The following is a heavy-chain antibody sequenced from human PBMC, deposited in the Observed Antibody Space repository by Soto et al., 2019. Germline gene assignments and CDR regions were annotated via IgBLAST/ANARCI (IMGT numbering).Heavy chain of an antibody. Sequence: QVQLVQSGAEVKKPGSSVKVSCKASGGTFSSYTISWVRQAPGQGLEWMGRIIPILGIANYAQKFQGRVTITADKSTSTAYMELSSLRSEDTAVYYCASNKVVEGAFDIWGQGTMVTVSS. CDR2: IIPILGIA. V-gene: IGHV1-69*02. J-gene: IGHJ3*02. D-gene: IGHD2-15*01. CDR1: GGTFSSYT. CDR3: ASNKVVEGAFDI.